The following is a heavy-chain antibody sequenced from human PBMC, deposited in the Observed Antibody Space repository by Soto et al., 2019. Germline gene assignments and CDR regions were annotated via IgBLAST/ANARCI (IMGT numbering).Heavy chain of an antibody. Sequence: QVQLQQWGAGLLKPSETLSLTCAVYGGSFSGYYWSWIRQPPGKGLEWIGEINHSGSTNYNPSLKSRVTISVDTSQNQFSLKLSSVTAADTAVYYCARARWLRFVNWGQGTMVTVSS. D-gene: IGHD5-12*01. CDR1: GGSFSGYY. V-gene: IGHV4-34*01. CDR2: INHSGST. CDR3: ARARWLRFVN. J-gene: IGHJ4*02.